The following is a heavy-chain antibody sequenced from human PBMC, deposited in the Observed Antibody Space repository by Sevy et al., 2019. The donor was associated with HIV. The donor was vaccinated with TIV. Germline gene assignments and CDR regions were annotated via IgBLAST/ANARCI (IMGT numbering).Heavy chain of an antibody. V-gene: IGHV6-1*01. J-gene: IGHJ6*02. CDR1: GDSVSSNSAA. Sequence: KQSQTLSLTCAISGDSVSSNSAAWSWIRQSPSRGLEWLGRTYYRSKWYNDYAVSVKSRITINPDTSKNQFSLQLTSVTPEDTAVYYCARALRPQGRYYYYGMDVWGQGTTVTVSS. CDR3: ARALRPQGRYYYYGMDV. CDR2: TYYRSKWYN.